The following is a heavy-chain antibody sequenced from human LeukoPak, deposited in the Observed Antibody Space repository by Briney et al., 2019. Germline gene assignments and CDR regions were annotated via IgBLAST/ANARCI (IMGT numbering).Heavy chain of an antibody. V-gene: IGHV3-7*01. CDR1: GFTFSSFA. CDR3: ARGGGNFDY. CDR2: IKKEDGSEK. J-gene: IGHJ4*02. Sequence: PGGSLRLSCAASGFTFSSFALSWVRQAPGKGLEWVANIKKEDGSEKYYVDSVKGRFTISRDNAKNSLYLQMNSLRAEDTAVYFCARGGGNFDYWGQGTLVTVSS.